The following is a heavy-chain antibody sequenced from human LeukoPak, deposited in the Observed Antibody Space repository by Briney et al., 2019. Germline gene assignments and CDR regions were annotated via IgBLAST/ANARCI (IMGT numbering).Heavy chain of an antibody. Sequence: GGSLRLSCAASGFTSSSYTIHWGRHAPGKGLEWVAVMSSDGNDKHYAASVKGRFTISRDNSKTTVYLQMNSLRPDDTALYYCAREGHYDILTGYSPVEYYYYYMDVWGKGTTVTVSS. CDR2: MSSDGNDK. V-gene: IGHV3-30*04. D-gene: IGHD3-9*01. CDR3: AREGHYDILTGYSPVEYYYYYMDV. J-gene: IGHJ6*03. CDR1: GFTSSSYT.